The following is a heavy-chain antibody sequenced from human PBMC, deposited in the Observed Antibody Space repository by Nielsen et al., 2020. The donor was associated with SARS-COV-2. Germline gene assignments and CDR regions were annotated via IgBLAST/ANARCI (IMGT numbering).Heavy chain of an antibody. D-gene: IGHD2-21*02. J-gene: IGHJ6*02. Sequence: GESLKISCAASGFAFDDHGMSWVRQVPGKGLEWVSGLNWSGRSTGYADSVKGRFTISRDNAKNSLYLQMNGLRSEDTAVYYCARDLTVVTASPYSYYYGMDVWGQGTTVTVSS. V-gene: IGHV3-20*04. CDR2: LNWSGRST. CDR1: GFAFDDHG. CDR3: ARDLTVVTASPYSYYYGMDV.